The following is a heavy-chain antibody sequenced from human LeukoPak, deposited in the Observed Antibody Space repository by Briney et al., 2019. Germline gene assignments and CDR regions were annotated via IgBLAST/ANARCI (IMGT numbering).Heavy chain of an antibody. V-gene: IGHV3-30*04. CDR2: ISYDGSNK. CDR3: ARALYGDYENYFDY. D-gene: IGHD4-17*01. CDR1: GFTFSGYA. Sequence: GRSLRLSCAASGFTFSGYAMHWVRQAPGKGLEWVAVISYDGSNKYYADSVKGRFTISRDNSKNTLYLQMNSLRAEDTAVYYCARALYGDYENYFDYWGQGTLVTVSS. J-gene: IGHJ4*02.